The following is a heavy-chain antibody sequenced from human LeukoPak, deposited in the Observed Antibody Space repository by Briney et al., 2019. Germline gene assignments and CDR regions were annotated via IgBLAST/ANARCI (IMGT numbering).Heavy chain of an antibody. V-gene: IGHV4-61*03. CDR2: VYYTVRT. D-gene: IGHD5-18*01. CDR1: GGSISSGGYY. CDR3: AGDTASSLNAFDI. Sequence: SATLSLTCTVSGGSISSGGYYWSWIRPRPGKGLEGIVIVYYTVRTNYNPSLKSLVAISVDTSKTRFTLKLNSGTAEDTVVYYCAGDTASSLNAFDIWGQGTMVTVSS. J-gene: IGHJ3*02.